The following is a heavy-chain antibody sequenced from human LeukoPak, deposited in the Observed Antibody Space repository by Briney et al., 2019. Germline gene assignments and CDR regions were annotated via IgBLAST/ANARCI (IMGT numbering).Heavy chain of an antibody. CDR3: AKGRYYYDSSGFNWFDP. CDR2: ISGSGGST. Sequence: QPGGSLRLSCAASGFTFSSYAMSWVRQAPGKGLEWVSAISGSGGSTYYADSVKGRFTISRDNSKNTLYLQMNSLRAEDTAVYYCAKGRYYYDSSGFNWFDPWGQGTLVTVSS. V-gene: IGHV3-23*01. D-gene: IGHD3-22*01. J-gene: IGHJ5*02. CDR1: GFTFSSYA.